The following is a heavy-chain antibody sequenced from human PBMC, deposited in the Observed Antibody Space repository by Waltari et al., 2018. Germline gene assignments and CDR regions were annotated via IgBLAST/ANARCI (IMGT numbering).Heavy chain of an antibody. D-gene: IGHD2-2*01. CDR3: TRTRYCSTTSCQVDWFDP. J-gene: IGHJ5*02. CDR1: GFTFSIDW. V-gene: IGHV3-74*01. Sequence: EVQLVESGGGLVQPGGFLRRSCAAFGFTFSIDWRHWVRQAPGKGLVWVSRINGDGGSTSYADSVKGRFTISRDNANNTLYLQMNSLRAEDTAVYYCTRTRYCSTTSCQVDWFDPWGQGTLVTVSS. CDR2: INGDGGST.